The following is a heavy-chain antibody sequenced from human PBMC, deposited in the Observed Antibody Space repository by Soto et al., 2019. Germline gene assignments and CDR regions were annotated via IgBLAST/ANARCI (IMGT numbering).Heavy chain of an antibody. CDR3: ARDKITGLFDY. V-gene: IGHV1-46*01. D-gene: IGHD2-8*02. CDR1: GYTFTSYY. Sequence: ASVKVSCKASGYTFTSYYIHWIRQAPGQGLEWMGIINPYGGAATYAEKFQGRVTMTRDTSTATDYMELSSLRSEDTAVYYCARDKITGLFDYWGQGTLVTVSS. J-gene: IGHJ4*02. CDR2: INPYGGAA.